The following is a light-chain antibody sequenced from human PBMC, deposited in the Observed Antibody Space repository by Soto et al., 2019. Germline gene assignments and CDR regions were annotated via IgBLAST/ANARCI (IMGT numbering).Light chain of an antibody. V-gene: IGLV2-11*01. CDR2: DVT. J-gene: IGLJ1*01. Sequence: LTQPRSVSGSPGQSVTISCTGTSSDVGDYNYVSWYQQRPGKAPKLIIYDVTKRPSGVPDRFSGSKSGNTASLTISGLQADDEAEYYCRSYAGTYTYVFGTGTNATVL. CDR1: SSDVGDYNY. CDR3: RSYAGTYTYV.